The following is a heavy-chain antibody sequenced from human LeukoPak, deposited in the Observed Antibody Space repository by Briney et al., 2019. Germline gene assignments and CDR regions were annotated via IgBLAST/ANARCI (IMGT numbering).Heavy chain of an antibody. J-gene: IGHJ5*02. CDR2: IYYTGST. V-gene: IGHV4-31*03. Sequence: PSETLSLTCTVSGGSISSGGYYWSWIRQHPGKGLEWIGYIYYTGSTYYNPSLESRVSISVDTSENQFSLKLSSVTAADTAVYYCARVVATTYWFDPWGQGTLVTVSS. CDR3: ARVVATTYWFDP. D-gene: IGHD5-12*01. CDR1: GGSISSGGYY.